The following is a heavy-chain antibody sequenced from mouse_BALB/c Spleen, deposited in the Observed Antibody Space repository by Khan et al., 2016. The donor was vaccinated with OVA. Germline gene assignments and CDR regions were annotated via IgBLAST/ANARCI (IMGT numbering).Heavy chain of an antibody. Sequence: EVQLQESGPDLVKPGASVRISCKTSGYTFTDFNLDWVKQSHGKSLEWIGYIFPNNGDTGYNQKFKTKATLTVDSSSSTAYMELHSLTSEDSAVYYCSRSGYGSFAYWGQGTLVTVSA. V-gene: IGHV1S29*02. CDR3: SRSGYGSFAY. CDR1: GYTFTDFN. CDR2: IFPNNGDT. J-gene: IGHJ3*01. D-gene: IGHD1-2*01.